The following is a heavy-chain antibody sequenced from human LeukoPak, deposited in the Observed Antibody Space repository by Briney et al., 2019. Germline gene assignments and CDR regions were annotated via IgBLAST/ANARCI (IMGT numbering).Heavy chain of an antibody. J-gene: IGHJ6*02. D-gene: IGHD4-11*01. CDR1: GGSISSGGYY. Sequence: SQTLSLTCTVSGGSISSGGYYWSWIRQHPGKGLEWIGYIYYSGSTYYNPSLKSRVTISVDTSKNQFSLKLSSVTAADTAVYYCARGGTTALWYYYYYGMDVWGQGTTVTVS. CDR2: IYYSGST. CDR3: ARGGTTALWYYYYYGMDV. V-gene: IGHV4-31*03.